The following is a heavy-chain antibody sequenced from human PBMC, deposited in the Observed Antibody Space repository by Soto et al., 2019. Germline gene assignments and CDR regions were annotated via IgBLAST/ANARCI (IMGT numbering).Heavy chain of an antibody. J-gene: IGHJ4*02. CDR3: AKDGSHTFDY. D-gene: IGHD1-26*01. Sequence: QVQLVESRGGVVQPGRSLRLSCAASGFTFSHYAMHWVRQAPGKGLEWVALMSYDGSNEYYADSVKGRFTISRDNSKNTLYRQTNSLRAEDTAVYYCAKDGSHTFDYWCQGTLVTVSS. V-gene: IGHV3-30*18. CDR2: MSYDGSNE. CDR1: GFTFSHYA.